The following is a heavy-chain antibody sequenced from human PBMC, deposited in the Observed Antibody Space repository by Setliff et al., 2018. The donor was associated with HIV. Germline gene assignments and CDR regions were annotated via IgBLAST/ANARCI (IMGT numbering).Heavy chain of an antibody. D-gene: IGHD3-10*01. V-gene: IGHV4-61*05. CDR3: ARQITMVRGVYQPYYYYYMDV. CDR1: GASIGRRSDC. CDR2: IYYSGST. J-gene: IGHJ6*03. Sequence: SETLSLTCTVSGASIGRRSDCWGWIRQPPGKGLEWIGYIYYSGSTNYNPSLKSRVTISVDTSKNQFSLKLSSVTAADTAVYYCARQITMVRGVYQPYYYYYMDVWGKGTTVTVSS.